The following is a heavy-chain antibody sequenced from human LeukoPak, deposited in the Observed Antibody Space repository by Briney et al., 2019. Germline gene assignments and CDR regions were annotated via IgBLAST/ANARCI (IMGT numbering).Heavy chain of an antibody. V-gene: IGHV3-23*01. Sequence: GGSLRLSCAASGFTFSNAYMNWVRQAPGKGLEWVSAISGSGGSTYYADSVKGRFTISRDNSKNTLYLQMNSLRAEDTAVYYCAKGGLRSAFDIWGQGTMVTVSS. CDR2: ISGSGGST. J-gene: IGHJ3*02. CDR3: AKGGLRSAFDI. D-gene: IGHD4-17*01. CDR1: GFTFSNAY.